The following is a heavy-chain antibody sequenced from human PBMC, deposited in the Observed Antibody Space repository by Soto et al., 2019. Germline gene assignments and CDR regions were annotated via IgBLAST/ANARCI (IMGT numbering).Heavy chain of an antibody. D-gene: IGHD3-10*01. CDR2: INADNGQT. J-gene: IGHJ4*02. Sequence: QVQLVQSGAEVKRPGASVKVSCRASGYTLTTYTLQWVRQAPGQRLEWMGWINADNGQTLYAQNFQGRVTITKDTSANTVYMELSSLRSEDTAVYYCAREDGSGTYYRGHLDSWGQGTLVTVSP. CDR1: GYTLTTYT. CDR3: AREDGSGTYYRGHLDS. V-gene: IGHV1-3*01.